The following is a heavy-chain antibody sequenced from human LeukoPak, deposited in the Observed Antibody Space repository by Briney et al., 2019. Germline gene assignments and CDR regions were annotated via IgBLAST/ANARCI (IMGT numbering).Heavy chain of an antibody. V-gene: IGHV1-58*01. J-gene: IGHJ4*02. D-gene: IGHD4-17*01. Sequence: SVKVSCKASGFTFTSSAVQWVRQARGQRLEWIGWIVVGSGNTNYAQKFQERVTITRDMSTSTAYLELSSLRSEDTAVYYCATGVDYGNFDYWGQGTLVTVSS. CDR3: ATGVDYGNFDY. CDR1: GFTFTSSA. CDR2: IVVGSGNT.